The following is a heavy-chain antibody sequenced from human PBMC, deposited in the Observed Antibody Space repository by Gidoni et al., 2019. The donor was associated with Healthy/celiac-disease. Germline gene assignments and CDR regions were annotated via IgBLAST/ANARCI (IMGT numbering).Heavy chain of an antibody. D-gene: IGHD3-3*01. J-gene: IGHJ4*02. CDR2: INPNSGGT. V-gene: IGHV1-2*04. CDR1: GYTFTGYY. CDR3: ARATVIYYDFWSGYYEAYFDY. Sequence: QVQLVQSGAEVKKPGASVKVSCKASGYTFTGYYMHWVRQAPGQGLEWMGWINPNSGGTNYAQKFQGWVTMTRDTSISTAYMELSRLRSDDTAVYYCARATVIYYDFWSGYYEAYFDYWGQGTLVTVSS.